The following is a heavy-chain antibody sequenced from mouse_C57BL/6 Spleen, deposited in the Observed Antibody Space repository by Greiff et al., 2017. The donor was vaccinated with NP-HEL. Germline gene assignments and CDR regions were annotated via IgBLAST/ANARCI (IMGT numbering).Heavy chain of an antibody. CDR2: IDPETGGP. V-gene: IGHV1-15*01. J-gene: IGHJ4*01. CDR3: TRIKSRYSNYEYAMDY. D-gene: IGHD2-5*01. Sequence: QVQLQQSGAELVRPGASVTLSCKASGYTFTDYEMHWVKQTPVHGLEWIGAIDPETGGPAYNQKFKGKAILTADKSSSTAYMELRSLTSEDSAVYYGTRIKSRYSNYEYAMDYWGQGTSVTVAS. CDR1: GYTFTDYE.